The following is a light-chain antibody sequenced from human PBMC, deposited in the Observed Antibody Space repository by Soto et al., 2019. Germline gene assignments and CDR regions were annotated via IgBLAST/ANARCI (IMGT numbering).Light chain of an antibody. CDR3: QQYGSARFT. J-gene: IGKJ3*01. CDR1: QSVSSSY. V-gene: IGKV3-20*01. CDR2: GAS. Sequence: EIVLTQSPGTLSLSPGERATLSCRASQSVSSSYLAWYQQKPGQAPRLLIYGASSRATGIPDRFSGSGSGPDLTLTISRLEPEDFAVYYCQQYGSARFTFGPGTKVDIK.